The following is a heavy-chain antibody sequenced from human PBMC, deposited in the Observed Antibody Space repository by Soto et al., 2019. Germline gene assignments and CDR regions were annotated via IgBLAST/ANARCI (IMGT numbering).Heavy chain of an antibody. V-gene: IGHV3-53*01. J-gene: IGHJ2*01. Sequence: GGSLRLSCAASGFTFNSYPLHWVRQAPGKGLERVAVIYSGGSTYYADSVKGRFTISRDNSKNTLYLQMNSLRAEDTAVYYCAIPTSSLRWYFDLWGRGTLVTVSS. D-gene: IGHD6-6*01. CDR3: AIPTSSLRWYFDL. CDR1: GFTFNSYP. CDR2: IYSGGST.